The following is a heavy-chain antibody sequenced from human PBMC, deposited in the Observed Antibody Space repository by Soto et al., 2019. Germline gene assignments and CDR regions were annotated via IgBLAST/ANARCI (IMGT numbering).Heavy chain of an antibody. CDR2: INHSGST. D-gene: IGHD3-10*01. CDR3: ARGPTMVRGVIVEYYFDY. J-gene: IGHJ4*02. V-gene: IGHV4-34*01. CDR1: GGSFSGYY. Sequence: SETLSLTCAVYGGSFSGYYWSWIRQPPGKGLEWIGEINHSGSTNYNPSLKSRVTISVDTSKNQFSLKLSSVTAADTAVYYCARGPTMVRGVIVEYYFDYWGQGTL.